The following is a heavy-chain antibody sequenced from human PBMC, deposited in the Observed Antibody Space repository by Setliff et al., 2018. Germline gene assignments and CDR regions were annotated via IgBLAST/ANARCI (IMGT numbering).Heavy chain of an antibody. CDR1: GYSISSGYY. CDR2: IYHSGST. V-gene: IGHV4-38-2*01. Sequence: SETLSLTCAVSGYSISSGYYWGWIRQPPGKGLEWIGSIYHSGSTYYNPSLKSRVTISVDTSKNQFSLKLSSVTAADTAVYYCARSGDYYYGMDVWGQGTTVTVSS. J-gene: IGHJ6*02. CDR3: ARSGDYYYGMDV.